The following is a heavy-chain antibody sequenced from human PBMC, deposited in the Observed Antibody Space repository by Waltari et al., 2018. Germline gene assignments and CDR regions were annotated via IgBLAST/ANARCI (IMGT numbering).Heavy chain of an antibody. CDR1: GYSISSGYY. V-gene: IGHV4-38-2*01. CDR3: ARRGSPLYYFDY. D-gene: IGHD3-10*01. CDR2: IYHSGST. Sequence: QVQLQESGPGLVKPSETLSLTCAVSGYSISSGYYWGWIRQPPGKGLEWIGSIYHSGSTYYNPSLKSRVTISVDTSKNQFSLKLISVTAADTAVYYCARRGSPLYYFDYWGQGTLVTVSS. J-gene: IGHJ4*02.